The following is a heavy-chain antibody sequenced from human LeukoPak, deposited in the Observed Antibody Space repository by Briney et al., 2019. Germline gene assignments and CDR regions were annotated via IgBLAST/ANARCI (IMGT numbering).Heavy chain of an antibody. Sequence: SETLSLTCTVSGGSLSGYSWSWIRQPAGKGLEWIGRIYTSGSTSYNPSLTSRVSMSLDTSKNQISLKLSSVTAADTAVYYCARETLTFPDFWGQGTLVTVSS. CDR1: GGSLSGYS. V-gene: IGHV4-4*07. J-gene: IGHJ4*02. CDR3: ARETLTFPDF. CDR2: IYTSGST. D-gene: IGHD3-9*01.